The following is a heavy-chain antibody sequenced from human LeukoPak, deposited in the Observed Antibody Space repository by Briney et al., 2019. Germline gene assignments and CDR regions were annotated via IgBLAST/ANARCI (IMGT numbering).Heavy chain of an antibody. CDR3: ARGELGIGGDYAFDI. J-gene: IGHJ3*02. D-gene: IGHD2-21*02. V-gene: IGHV4-59*01. Sequence: PSETLSLTCTVSGGSISSYYWSWIRQPPGKGLEWIGYIYYSGSTNYNPSLKSRVTISVDTSKNQFSLKLSSVTAADTAVYYCARGELGIGGDYAFDIWGQGTMVTVSS. CDR1: GGSISSYY. CDR2: IYYSGST.